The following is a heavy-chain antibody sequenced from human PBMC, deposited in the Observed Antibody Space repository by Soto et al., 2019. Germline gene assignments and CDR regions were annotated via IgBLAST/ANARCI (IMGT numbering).Heavy chain of an antibody. CDR1: GFTFSSYA. V-gene: IGHV3-23*01. D-gene: IGHD3-22*01. CDR2: ISGSGGST. Sequence: GGSLRLSCAASGFTFSSYAMSWVRQAPGKGLEWVSAISGSGGSTYYADSVKGRSTISRDNSKNTLYLQMNSLRAEDTAVYYCAKALERHYYDSSGYYFLNYFDYWGQGTLVTVSS. CDR3: AKALERHYYDSSGYYFLNYFDY. J-gene: IGHJ4*02.